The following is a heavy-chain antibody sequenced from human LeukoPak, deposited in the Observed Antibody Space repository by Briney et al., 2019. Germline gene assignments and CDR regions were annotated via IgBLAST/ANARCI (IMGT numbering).Heavy chain of an antibody. J-gene: IGHJ4*02. CDR3: ARATWIVGDNPTRYYFDS. CDR1: VYSMSSEYD. D-gene: IGHD1-26*01. CDR2: INLSGTT. Sequence: PSETLSLTCTVSVYSMSSEYDWGCIRQAPGRGLEWIATINLSGTTYYNPSLNGRVTISLDTSKNQFSLELRSVAAADTAVYYCARATWIVGDNPTRYYFDSWGQGTLVTISS. V-gene: IGHV4-38-2*02.